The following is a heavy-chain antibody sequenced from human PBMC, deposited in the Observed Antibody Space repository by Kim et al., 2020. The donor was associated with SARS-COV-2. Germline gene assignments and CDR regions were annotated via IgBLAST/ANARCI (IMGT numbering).Heavy chain of an antibody. Sequence: GGSLRLSCAASGFTFSDYYMSWIRQAPGKGLEWVSYISSSGSTIYYADSVKGRFTISRDNAKNSLYLQMNSLRAEDTAVYYCARDQREGGYCSGGSCYSGRPSYYYYYGMDVWGQGTTVTVSS. J-gene: IGHJ6*02. V-gene: IGHV3-11*01. CDR2: ISSSGSTI. D-gene: IGHD2-15*01. CDR1: GFTFSDYY. CDR3: ARDQREGGYCSGGSCYSGRPSYYYYYGMDV.